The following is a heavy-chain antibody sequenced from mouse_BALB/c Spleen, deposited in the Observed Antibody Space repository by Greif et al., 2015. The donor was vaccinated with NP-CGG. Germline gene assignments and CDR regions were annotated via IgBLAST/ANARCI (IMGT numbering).Heavy chain of an antibody. CDR3: ATYYYGSSGFAY. J-gene: IGHJ3*01. V-gene: IGHV14-3*02. CDR2: IDPANGNT. Sequence: VQLQQSGAELVKPGASVKLSRTASGFNIKDTYMPWVKQRPEQGLEWIGRIDPANGNTKYDPKFQGKATITADTSSNTAYLQLSSLTSEDTAVYYCATYYYGSSGFAYWGQGTLVTVSA. CDR1: GFNIKDTY. D-gene: IGHD1-1*01.